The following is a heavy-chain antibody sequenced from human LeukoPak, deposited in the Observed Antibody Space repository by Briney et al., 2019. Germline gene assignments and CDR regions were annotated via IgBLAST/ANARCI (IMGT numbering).Heavy chain of an antibody. CDR1: GFTFSSYS. Sequence: GGSLRLSCAASGFTFSSYSMNWVRQAPGKGLEWVSYISSSSSTIYYADSVKGRFTISRDNSKNTLYLQMNSLRAEDTAVYYSARDPGIDYGSGSYYGYYYYYMDVWGKGTTVTVSS. V-gene: IGHV3-48*01. CDR3: ARDPGIDYGSGSYYGYYYYYMDV. J-gene: IGHJ6*03. D-gene: IGHD3-10*01. CDR2: ISSSSSTI.